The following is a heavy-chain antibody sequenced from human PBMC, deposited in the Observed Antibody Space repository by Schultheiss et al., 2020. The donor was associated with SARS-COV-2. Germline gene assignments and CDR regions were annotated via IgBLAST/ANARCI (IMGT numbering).Heavy chain of an antibody. CDR3: ARVYSGSYYQFDY. J-gene: IGHJ4*02. CDR1: GYSFTSYW. Sequence: GGSLRLSCKGSGYSFTSYWIGWVRQMPGKGLEWLGIIYPGDSDTRYSPSFQGQVTISADKTISTAYLQLGSLKASDTAMYYCARVYSGSYYQFDYWGQGTLVTVAS. CDR2: IYPGDSDT. V-gene: IGHV5-51*01. D-gene: IGHD3-10*01.